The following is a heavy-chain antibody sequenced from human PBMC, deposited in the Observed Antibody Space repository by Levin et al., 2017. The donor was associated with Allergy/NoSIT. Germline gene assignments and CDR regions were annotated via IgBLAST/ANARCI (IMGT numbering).Heavy chain of an antibody. V-gene: IGHV3-48*02. Sequence: GESLKISCAASGFTFSTYSMNWVRQAPGKGLEWISYINHSGGSISYADSVKGRFSISRDNAKNSLYLQMDSLRDEDTAMYFCATDGRGSLYWGQGSLVTVSS. J-gene: IGHJ4*02. CDR2: INHSGGSI. CDR1: GFTFSTYS. D-gene: IGHD1-26*01. CDR3: ATDGRGSLY.